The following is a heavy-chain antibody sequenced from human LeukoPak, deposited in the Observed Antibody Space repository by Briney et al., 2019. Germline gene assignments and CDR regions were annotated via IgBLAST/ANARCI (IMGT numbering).Heavy chain of an antibody. CDR1: GGTFSSYA. Sequence: SVKVSCKASGGTFSSYAISWVRQAPGQGLEWMGGIIPIFGTANYAQKFQGRVTITTDESTSTAYMELSSLRSEDTAVYYCAKAGDYGDYGHFDYWGQGTLVTVSS. J-gene: IGHJ4*02. V-gene: IGHV1-69*05. CDR3: AKAGDYGDYGHFDY. D-gene: IGHD4-17*01. CDR2: IIPIFGTA.